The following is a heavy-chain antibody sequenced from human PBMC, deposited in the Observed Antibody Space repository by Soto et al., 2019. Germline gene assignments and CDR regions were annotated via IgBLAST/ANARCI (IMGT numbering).Heavy chain of an antibody. CDR3: ATSMGRGGNDY. CDR1: GFTFSDNW. D-gene: IGHD3-10*01. J-gene: IGHJ4*02. CDR2: IKTDGSEK. V-gene: IGHV3-7*05. Sequence: EVQLVESGGGLVQPGGSLRLSCAASGFTFSDNWMSWVRQAPGKGLECVANIKTDGSEKYYVDPVKGRFTISRDNAQNSLYLQMNSLRAEDTAVYYCATSMGRGGNDYWGQGTRVAVSS.